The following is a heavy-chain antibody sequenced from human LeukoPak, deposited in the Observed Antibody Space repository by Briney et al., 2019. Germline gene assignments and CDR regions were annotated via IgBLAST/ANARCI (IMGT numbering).Heavy chain of an antibody. Sequence: PGESLRLSCAASGFTFSSHGMHWVRQAPGKGLEWVAVIWYDGINKYYADSVKGRFTISRDNSKNTLYLQMNSLRAEDTAVYYCARAGEGTTVPFDYWGQGTLVTVSS. CDR3: ARAGEGTTVPFDY. V-gene: IGHV3-33*01. CDR1: GFTFSSHG. D-gene: IGHD4-17*01. CDR2: IWYDGINK. J-gene: IGHJ4*02.